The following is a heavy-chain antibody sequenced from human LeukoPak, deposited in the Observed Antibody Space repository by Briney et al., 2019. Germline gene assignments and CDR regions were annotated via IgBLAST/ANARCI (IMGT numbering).Heavy chain of an antibody. CDR3: VHHYRRNFYNTHYGSMDFDY. V-gene: IGHV2-5*02. CDR1: GFSLSTSAVA. J-gene: IGHJ4*02. Sequence: SGPTLVNPTQTLTLTCTFSGFSLSTSAVAVAWVRQPPGKALEWLALIYWDDDTRYSPSLKSRVSITKDTSKNQVFLTMTNLHPVDTSTYYCVHHYRRNFYNTHYGSMDFDYWGQGTLVTVSS. D-gene: IGHD2-2*01. CDR2: IYWDDDT.